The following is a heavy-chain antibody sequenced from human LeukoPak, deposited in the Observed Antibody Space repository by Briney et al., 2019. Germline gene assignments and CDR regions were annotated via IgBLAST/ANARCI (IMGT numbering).Heavy chain of an antibody. CDR3: ARWRVSTSERSDY. CDR2: IKQDGSAK. J-gene: IGHJ4*02. D-gene: IGHD2-2*01. V-gene: IGHV3-7*01. CDR1: GFTYSDYW. Sequence: GGSLRLSCTASGFTYSDYWMTWVRQAPGKGLEWVANIKQDGSAKYYVDSVRGRFTISRDNAKNSLYLEMDSLRVEDTATYYCARWRVSTSERSDYWGEGTLVTVSS.